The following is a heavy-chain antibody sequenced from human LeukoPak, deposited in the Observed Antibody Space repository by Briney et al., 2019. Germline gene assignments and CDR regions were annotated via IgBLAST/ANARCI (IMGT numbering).Heavy chain of an antibody. V-gene: IGHV1-24*01. CDR3: AILHPYDSSGYYSYYFDY. D-gene: IGHD3-22*01. CDR2: FDPEDGET. J-gene: IGHJ4*02. Sequence: GASVKVSCTVSGYTLTELSMHWVRQAPGKGLEWMGGFDPEDGETIYAQKSQGRVAMTEDTSTDTAYMELSSLRPEDTAVYYCAILHPYDSSGYYSYYFDYWGQGTLVTVSS. CDR1: GYTLTELS.